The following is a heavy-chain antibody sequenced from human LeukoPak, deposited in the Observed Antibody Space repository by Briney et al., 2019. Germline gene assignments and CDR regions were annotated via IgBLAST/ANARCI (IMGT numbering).Heavy chain of an antibody. Sequence: GGSLRLSCAASGFTFSSYDFHWVRQAPGKGLEWVSAIGTSDDTYYLGSVKGRFTISRENAKNSLYLQIDSLRAGDTAVYYCARDVGTSGMDVWGPGTTVTVSS. V-gene: IGHV3-13*01. D-gene: IGHD1-26*01. J-gene: IGHJ6*02. CDR1: GFTFSSYD. CDR3: ARDVGTSGMDV. CDR2: IGTSDDT.